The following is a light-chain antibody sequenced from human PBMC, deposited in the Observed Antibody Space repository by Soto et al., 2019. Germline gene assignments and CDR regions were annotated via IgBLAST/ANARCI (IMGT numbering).Light chain of an antibody. J-gene: IGLJ1*01. CDR2: EVT. Sequence: QSALTQPASVSGSPGQSIAISCTGTFSDVGGYDYVSWYQQHPDKAPKLMIYEVTKRPSGVSNRFSGSKSGNTASLTISGLQPEDEADYYCSSHTSGSTRVFGSGTQLPVL. CDR1: FSDVGGYDY. CDR3: SSHTSGSTRV. V-gene: IGLV2-14*01.